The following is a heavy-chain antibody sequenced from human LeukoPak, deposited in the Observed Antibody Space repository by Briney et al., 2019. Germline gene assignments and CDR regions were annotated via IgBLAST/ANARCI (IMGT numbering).Heavy chain of an antibody. D-gene: IGHD2-15*01. J-gene: IGHJ3*02. CDR3: ARGGYDHAFDI. CDR2: IGNDDSDT. V-gene: IGHV3-74*01. CDR1: GFTFNSYW. Sequence: GGSLRLSCAASGFTFNSYWFRRVRQAPGKGLVWVSRIGNDDSDTIYADSVKGRFTISRDNAKSTLYLQMNSLRADDTAVYYCARGGYDHAFDIWGQGTMVTVSS.